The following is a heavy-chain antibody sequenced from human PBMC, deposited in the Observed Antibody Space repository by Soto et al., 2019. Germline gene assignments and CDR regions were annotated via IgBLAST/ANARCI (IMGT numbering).Heavy chain of an antibody. CDR2: IFPSGDS. D-gene: IGHD6-6*01. CDR1: GGSISSLY. V-gene: IGHV4-4*07. CDR3: ARAFRCKSEYECFAWLDF. J-gene: IGHJ4*02. Sequence: SETLSLTCTVSGGSISSLYWAWIRQPAGKGLEWIGRIFPSGDSNYNPSLTSRVSMSLDTSKNQFSLTVSSVTAADTAVYYCARAFRCKSEYECFAWLDFWGQGILVTVS.